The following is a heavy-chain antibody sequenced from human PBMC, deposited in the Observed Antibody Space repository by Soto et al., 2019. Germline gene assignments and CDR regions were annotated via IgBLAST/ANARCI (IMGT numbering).Heavy chain of an antibody. CDR1: GFTFSSYA. J-gene: IGHJ6*03. Sequence: GGSLRLSCAASGFTFSSYAMSWVRQAPGKGLEWVSAISGSGGSTYYADSVKGRFTISRDNSKNTLYLQMNSLRAEDTAVYYCAKDPLWKDCSSTSCYGYYMDVWGKGTTVTVSS. V-gene: IGHV3-23*01. D-gene: IGHD2-2*01. CDR3: AKDPLWKDCSSTSCYGYYMDV. CDR2: ISGSGGST.